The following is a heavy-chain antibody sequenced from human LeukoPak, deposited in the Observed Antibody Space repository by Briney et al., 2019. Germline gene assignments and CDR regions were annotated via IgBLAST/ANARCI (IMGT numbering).Heavy chain of an antibody. CDR3: TREPHRVLVPRHPDF. V-gene: IGHV4-34*01. CDR1: GGLFSGYY. CDR2: INDTGDT. Sequence: SETLSLTCSVSGGLFSGYYWCWIRESPGEGLEWIGEINDTGDTTYNPSLQSRVSTSLDTSKRRFCLRLISVTAAERAVYYCTREPHRVLVPRHPDFWGQGILVTVPS. D-gene: IGHD1-14*01. J-gene: IGHJ4*02.